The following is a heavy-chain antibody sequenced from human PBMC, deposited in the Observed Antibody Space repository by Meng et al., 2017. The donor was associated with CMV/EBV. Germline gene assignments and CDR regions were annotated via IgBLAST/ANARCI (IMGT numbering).Heavy chain of an antibody. J-gene: IGHJ6*02. V-gene: IGHV3-21*01. CDR1: GFTFSSYS. CDR3: AREIGVARYDWYGLDV. D-gene: IGHD3-3*01. CDR2: ISSSSSYI. Sequence: GGSLRLSCAASGFTFSSYSMNWVHQAPGKGLEWVSSISSSSSYIYYADSVKGRFTISRDNAKDSLYLQMNSLRAEDTAVYYCAREIGVARYDWYGLDVWGQGTTVTVSS.